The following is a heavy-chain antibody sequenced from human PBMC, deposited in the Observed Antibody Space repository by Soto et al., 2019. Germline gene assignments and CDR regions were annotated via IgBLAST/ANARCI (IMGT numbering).Heavy chain of an antibody. CDR3: ARGLGGSYYKFDP. CDR2: INAGNGNT. CDR1: GYTFTSYA. D-gene: IGHD3-10*01. Sequence: ASVKVSCKASGYTFTSYAMHWVRQAPGQRLEWMGWINAGNGNTKYSQKLQGRVTMTTDTSTSTAYMELRSLRSDDTAVYYCARGLGGSYYKFDPWGQGTLVTVSS. J-gene: IGHJ5*02. V-gene: IGHV1-3*01.